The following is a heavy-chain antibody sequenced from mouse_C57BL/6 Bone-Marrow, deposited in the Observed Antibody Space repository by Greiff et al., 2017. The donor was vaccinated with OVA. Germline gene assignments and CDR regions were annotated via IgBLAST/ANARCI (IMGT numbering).Heavy chain of an antibody. V-gene: IGHV1-19*01. Sequence: VQLQQSGPVLVKPGASVKMSCKASGYTFTDYYMNWVKQSHGKSLEWIGVINPYNGGTSYNQKFKGKATLTVDKSSSTAYMELNSLTSEDSACCYCARAGGFRRLFAYWGQGTLVTVSA. J-gene: IGHJ3*01. CDR1: GYTFTDYY. CDR2: INPYNGGT. CDR3: ARAGGFRRLFAY.